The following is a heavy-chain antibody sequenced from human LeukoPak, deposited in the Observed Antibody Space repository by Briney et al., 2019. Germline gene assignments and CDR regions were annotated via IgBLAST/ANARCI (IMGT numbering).Heavy chain of an antibody. CDR3: AKDACSVTNCYGGFDP. V-gene: IGHV3-23*01. J-gene: IGHJ5*02. D-gene: IGHD2-2*01. Sequence: GGSLRLSCAASGFTFSSYAMSWVRQAPGKGLEWVSAISGSGGSTYYADSVKGRFTISRDNSKNTLYLQMNSLRAEDTAVYYCAKDACSVTNCYGGFDPWGQGTPVTVSS. CDR2: ISGSGGST. CDR1: GFTFSSYA.